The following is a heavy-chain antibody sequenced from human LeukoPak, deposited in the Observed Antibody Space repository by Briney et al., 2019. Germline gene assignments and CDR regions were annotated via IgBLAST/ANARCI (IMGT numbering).Heavy chain of an antibody. Sequence: PSGTLSLTCAVSGGSISSSNWWSWVRQPPGKGLEWIGEIYHSGSTNYNSSLKRRVTISVDKSKNQFSLKLNSVSAADTAVYYCASRVGNTWYVYYFDYSGQGNLVTVSS. CDR2: IYHSGST. CDR1: GGSISSSNW. J-gene: IGHJ4*02. V-gene: IGHV4-4*02. D-gene: IGHD6-13*01. CDR3: ASRVGNTWYVYYFDY.